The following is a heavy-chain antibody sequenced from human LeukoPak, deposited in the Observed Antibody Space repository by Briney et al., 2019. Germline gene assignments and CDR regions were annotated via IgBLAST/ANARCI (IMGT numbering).Heavy chain of an antibody. J-gene: IGHJ4*02. Sequence: PSETLSLTCTVSGGSISSSTYYWGWIRQPPGKGLEWIGGIYSSGSSYYNPSLKSRVTISVDTSKNQFSLKLSSVTAADTAVYYCARHGADIVVVPSGSIVYWGQGTLVTVSS. D-gene: IGHD2-2*01. V-gene: IGHV4-39*01. CDR1: GGSISSSTYY. CDR3: ARHGADIVVVPSGSIVY. CDR2: IYSSGSS.